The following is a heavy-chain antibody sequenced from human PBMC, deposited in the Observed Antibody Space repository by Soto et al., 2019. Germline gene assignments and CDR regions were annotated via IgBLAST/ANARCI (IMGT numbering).Heavy chain of an antibody. CDR2: MKFDGSTT. J-gene: IGHJ6*02. D-gene: IGHD4-17*01. Sequence: EVQVVESGGGLVQPGGSLRLSCVASGLTFSIYWMHWVRQAPGTGLVWVSRMKFDGSTTSYADSVKGRFTISRDNAKNTVYLQMNSLRAEDTGVYYCARGLRNYYGVDVWGQGTTVTVSS. V-gene: IGHV3-74*01. CDR3: ARGLRNYYGVDV. CDR1: GLTFSIYW.